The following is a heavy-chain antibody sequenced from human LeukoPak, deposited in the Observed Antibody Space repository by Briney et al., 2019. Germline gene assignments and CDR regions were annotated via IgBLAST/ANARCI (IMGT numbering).Heavy chain of an antibody. CDR2: ILYSGST. J-gene: IGHJ4*02. D-gene: IGHD6-6*01. CDR3: ARVRDTSSGGYYFDY. Sequence: SETLSLTCTVSGGSISTYYWNWIRQPPGKGLEWIGYILYSGSTNYNPSLKSRVTISVDTSNNRFSLRLSSVTAADTAVYYCARVRDTSSGGYYFDYWGQGTLVTVSS. V-gene: IGHV4-59*01. CDR1: GGSISTYY.